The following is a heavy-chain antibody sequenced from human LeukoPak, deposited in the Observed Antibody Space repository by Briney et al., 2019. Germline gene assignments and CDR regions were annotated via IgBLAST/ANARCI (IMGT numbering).Heavy chain of an antibody. J-gene: IGHJ1*01. V-gene: IGHV3-73*01. CDR3: CRYEEPSGRSGSASAPTSE. D-gene: IGHD3-10*01. Sequence: GGSLKLSCAASGFTFYDSAIHWVRQVPGKGLEWLGRIKSKLFNSETAYIDTVKGRFTVYRDDSKNTVFLQMSNLKTDDTAVYYCCRYEEPSGRSGSASAPTSE. CDR2: IKSKLFNSET. CDR1: GFTFYDSA.